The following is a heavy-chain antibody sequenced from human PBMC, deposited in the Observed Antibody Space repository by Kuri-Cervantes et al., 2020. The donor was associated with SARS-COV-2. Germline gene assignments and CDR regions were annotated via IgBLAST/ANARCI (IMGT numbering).Heavy chain of an antibody. CDR1: GVSISSTSYY. CDR2: INYIGNS. J-gene: IGHJ5*02. D-gene: IGHD2/OR15-2a*01. CDR3: ARHPNSMSGFDP. V-gene: IGHV4-39*01. Sequence: SETLSLTCTVSGVSISSTSYYWAWIRQPPGKGLEWIGSINYIGNSYRNPSLRSRVIMSVDTSKNEFSANINSVTAADTATYFCARHPNSMSGFDPWGQGTPVTVSS.